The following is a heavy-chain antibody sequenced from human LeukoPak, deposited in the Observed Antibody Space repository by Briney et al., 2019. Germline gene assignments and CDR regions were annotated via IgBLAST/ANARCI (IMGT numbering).Heavy chain of an antibody. V-gene: IGHV3-9*01. J-gene: IGHJ3*02. CDR3: ARDNASNAFDI. CDR2: ISWDSGSI. Sequence: PGRSLRLSCAASGFTFDDYAMHWVRQAPGKGLEWVSGISWDSGSIGYADSVKGRFTISRDNAKNSLYLQMNSLRAEDTAVYYCARDNASNAFDIWGQGTMVTASS. CDR1: GFTFDDYA.